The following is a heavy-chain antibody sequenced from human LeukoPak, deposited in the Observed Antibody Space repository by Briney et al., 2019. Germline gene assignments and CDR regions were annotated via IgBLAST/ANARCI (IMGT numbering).Heavy chain of an antibody. V-gene: IGHV1-18*01. D-gene: IGHD2-2*01. CDR2: ISAYNGNT. CDR1: GYTFTSYG. CDR3: ARGINTPLGVVPAAHDDY. Sequence: ASVNVSCKASGYTFTSYGISWVRQAPGQGLEWMGWISAYNGNTNCAQKLQGRVTMTTDASTSTAYMELRSLRSDDTAVYYCARGINTPLGVVPAAHDDYWGQGTLVTVSS. J-gene: IGHJ4*02.